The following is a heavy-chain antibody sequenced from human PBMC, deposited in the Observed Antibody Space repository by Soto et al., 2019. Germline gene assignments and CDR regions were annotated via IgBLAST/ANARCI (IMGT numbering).Heavy chain of an antibody. J-gene: IGHJ4*02. D-gene: IGHD3-22*01. V-gene: IGHV1-24*01. CDR2: FDPEDGET. CDR1: GYTLTELS. CDR3: ATEPRSYYDSSGYNPPDY. Sequence: ASVKVSCKVSGYTLTELSMHWVRQAPGKGLEWMGGFDPEDGETIYAQKFQGRVTMTEDTSTDTAYMELSSLRSEDTAVYYCATEPRSYYDSSGYNPPDYWGQGTLVTVSS.